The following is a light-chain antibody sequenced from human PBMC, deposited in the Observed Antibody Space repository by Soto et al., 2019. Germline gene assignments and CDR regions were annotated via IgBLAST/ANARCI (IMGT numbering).Light chain of an antibody. CDR2: DAS. J-gene: IGKJ4*01. Sequence: EIVLTQSPGTLSLSPGERATLSCRASQSVSSTYLAWYQQKPGQAPRLLIYDASNRATGIPARFSGSGSGTDFTLTISTLEPEDFAVYYCQQRSNWPPTFGGGTKVDIK. CDR3: QQRSNWPPT. CDR1: QSVSSTY. V-gene: IGKV3-11*01.